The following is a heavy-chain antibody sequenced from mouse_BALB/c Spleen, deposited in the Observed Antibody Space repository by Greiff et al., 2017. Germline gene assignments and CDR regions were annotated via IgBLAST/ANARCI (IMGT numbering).Heavy chain of an antibody. V-gene: IGHV5-6-3*01. J-gene: IGHJ1*01. Sequence: EVKLMESGGGLVQPGGSLKLSCAASGFTFSSYGMSWVRQTPDKRLELVATINSNGGSTYYPDSVKGRFTISRDNAKNTLYLQMSSLKSEDTAMYYCARERDDYDWYFDVWGAGTTVTVSS. CDR1: GFTFSSYG. D-gene: IGHD2-4*01. CDR2: INSNGGST. CDR3: ARERDDYDWYFDV.